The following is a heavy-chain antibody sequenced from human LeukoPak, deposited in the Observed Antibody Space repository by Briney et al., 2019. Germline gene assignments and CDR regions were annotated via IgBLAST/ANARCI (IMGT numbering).Heavy chain of an antibody. J-gene: IGHJ4*02. CDR3: ARDLVFSAGTLSKVDY. CDR2: INTNTGNP. V-gene: IGHV7-4-1*02. CDR1: GYTFTSYA. D-gene: IGHD6-13*01. Sequence: ASVKVSCKASGYTFTSYAMNWVRQAPGQGLEWMGWINTNTGNPTYAQGFTGRFVFSLDTSVSTAYLQISSLKAEDTAVYYCARDLVFSAGTLSKVDYWGQGTLVTVSS.